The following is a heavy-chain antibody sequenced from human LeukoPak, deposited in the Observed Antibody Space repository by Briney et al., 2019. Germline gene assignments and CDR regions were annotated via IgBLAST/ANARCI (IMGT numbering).Heavy chain of an antibody. Sequence: QTGGSLRLSCAASGFTFSSYAMNWVRQAPGRGLEWLSGISGSGDTTHYADSVTGRFTISRDNSRNTVYLQMNGLRADDTAVYYCTKGGGGSCSGGFCSNFDYWGQGTLVTVSS. J-gene: IGHJ4*02. CDR1: GFTFSSYA. V-gene: IGHV3-23*01. D-gene: IGHD2-15*01. CDR2: ISGSGDTT. CDR3: TKGGGGSCSGGFCSNFDY.